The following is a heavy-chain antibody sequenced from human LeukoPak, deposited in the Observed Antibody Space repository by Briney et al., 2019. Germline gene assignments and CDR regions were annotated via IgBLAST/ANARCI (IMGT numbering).Heavy chain of an antibody. J-gene: IGHJ6*02. Sequence: ASVKVSCKASGYNFISYYMHWVRQAPGQGLEWMGIINPSGGSTSYAQKFQDRVTMTRDPSTSTVCMELSSLKSEDTAVYYCAREDVVLVDAVRYYYYGMDVWGQGTTVTASS. CDR1: GYNFISYY. V-gene: IGHV1-46*01. CDR3: AREDVVLVDAVRYYYYGMDV. D-gene: IGHD2-8*01. CDR2: INPSGGST.